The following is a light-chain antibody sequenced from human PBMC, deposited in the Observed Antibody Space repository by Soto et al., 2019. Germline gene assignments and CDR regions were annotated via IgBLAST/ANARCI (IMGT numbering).Light chain of an antibody. CDR2: ANN. Sequence: QSVLTQPPSVSGAPGQTVTISCTGSSSNVGTQSVHWYQHLPGAAPKVLIYANNGRPSGVPDRFSVSKSGTSASLAITGLQAEDEADYYCQSYDSNVNGLYVFGTGTRSPS. CDR1: SSNVGTQS. J-gene: IGLJ1*01. CDR3: QSYDSNVNGLYV. V-gene: IGLV1-40*01.